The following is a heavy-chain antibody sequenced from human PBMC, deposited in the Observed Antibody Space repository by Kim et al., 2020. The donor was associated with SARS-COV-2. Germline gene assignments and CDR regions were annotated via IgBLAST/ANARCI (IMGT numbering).Heavy chain of an antibody. V-gene: IGHV3-21*01. CDR2: ISSSSSYI. CDR3: ARDMAPIMADTDY. Sequence: GGSLRLSCAASGFTFSSYSMNWVRQAPGKGLEWVSSISSSSSYIYYADSVKGRFTISRDNAKNSLYLQMNSLRAEDTAVYYCARDMAPIMADTDYWGQGTLVTVSS. CDR1: GFTFSSYS. D-gene: IGHD6-19*01. J-gene: IGHJ4*02.